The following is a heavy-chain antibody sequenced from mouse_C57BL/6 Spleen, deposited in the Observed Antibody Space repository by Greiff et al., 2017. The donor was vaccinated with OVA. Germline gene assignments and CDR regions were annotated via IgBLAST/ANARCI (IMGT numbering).Heavy chain of an antibody. CDR3: AREAYYSNYVDY. V-gene: IGHV5-4*01. CDR2: ISDGGSYT. D-gene: IGHD2-5*01. CDR1: GFTFSSYA. J-gene: IGHJ2*01. Sequence: EVKLMESGGGLVKPGGSLKLSCAASGFTFSSYAMSWVRQTPEKRLEWVATISDGGSYTYSPDNVKGRFTISRDNAKNNLYLQMSHLKSEDTAMYYCAREAYYSNYVDYWGQGTTLTVSS.